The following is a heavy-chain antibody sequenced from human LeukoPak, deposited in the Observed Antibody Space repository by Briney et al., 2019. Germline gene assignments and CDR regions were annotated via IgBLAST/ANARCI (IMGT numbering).Heavy chain of an antibody. CDR1: GFTVSSNY. CDR2: IYSGGST. D-gene: IGHD6-13*01. V-gene: IGHV3-53*01. J-gene: IGHJ5*02. CDR3: ARDRVRSAAAGNWFDP. Sequence: GGSLRLSCAASGFTVSSNYMSWVRQAPGKGLEWVSVIYSGGSTYYADSVKGRFTISRDNSKNTLYLQMNSLRAEDTAVYYCARDRVRSAAAGNWFDPWGQGTLVTVSS.